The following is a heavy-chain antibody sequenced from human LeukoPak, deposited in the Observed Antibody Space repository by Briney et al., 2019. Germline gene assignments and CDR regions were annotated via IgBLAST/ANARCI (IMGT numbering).Heavy chain of an antibody. J-gene: IGHJ4*02. V-gene: IGHV3-30*18. CDR1: GSTFSSYG. Sequence: GGSLRLSCASSGSTFSSYGMHWVRQAPGKGLEWVAVISYDGSNKYYADSVKGRFTISRDNSKNTLYLQMNSLRAEDTAVYYSAKDTLPEGDYQNYYFDYWGQGTLVTVSS. CDR2: ISYDGSNK. D-gene: IGHD4-17*01. CDR3: AKDTLPEGDYQNYYFDY.